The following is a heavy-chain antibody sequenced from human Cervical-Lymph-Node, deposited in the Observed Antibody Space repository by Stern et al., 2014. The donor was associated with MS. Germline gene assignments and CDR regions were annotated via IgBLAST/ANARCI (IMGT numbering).Heavy chain of an antibody. V-gene: IGHV5-51*01. Sequence: EVQLVQSGPEVKRPGESLKISCQASGYTFTSYWIGWVRQMPGKGREWTAIIFPGGSDIKYAPSFKGQVTISADKSSSTASLQWNNLKASDSAIYYCARQRYFDYWGQGTLVTVSS. CDR3: ARQRYFDY. CDR1: GYTFTSYW. J-gene: IGHJ4*02. CDR2: IFPGGSDI.